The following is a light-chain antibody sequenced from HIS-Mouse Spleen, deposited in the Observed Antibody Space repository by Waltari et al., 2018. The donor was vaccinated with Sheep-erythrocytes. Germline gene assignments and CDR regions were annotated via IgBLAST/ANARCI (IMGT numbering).Light chain of an antibody. V-gene: IGLV1-47*01. CDR1: SSSIGSNY. CDR3: AAWDDSLSGPV. Sequence: QSVLTQPPSASGTPGQRVTISCSGSSSSIGSNYVSWYQQLPGTATKLLIYRNNQRPSGVPDRFSGSKSGTSASLAISGLRSEDEADYYCAAWDDSLSGPVFGGGTKLTVL. J-gene: IGLJ3*02. CDR2: RNN.